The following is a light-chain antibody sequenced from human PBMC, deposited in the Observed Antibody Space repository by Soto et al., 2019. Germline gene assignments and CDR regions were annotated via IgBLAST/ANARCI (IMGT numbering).Light chain of an antibody. Sequence: DIVMTQSPDSLAVSLGERATINCKSSQSVLYSSNNKNFLVWYQQKPGQPPKLLFYWASTRESGVPDRFSGSGSGTDFTLTISSPQAEDVAVYYCQQYYSAPWTFGQGTKVEIK. V-gene: IGKV4-1*01. CDR3: QQYYSAPWT. J-gene: IGKJ1*01. CDR1: QSVLYSSNNKNF. CDR2: WAS.